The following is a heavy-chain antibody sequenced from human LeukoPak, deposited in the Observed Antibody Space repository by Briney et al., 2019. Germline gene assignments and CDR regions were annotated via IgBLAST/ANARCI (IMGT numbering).Heavy chain of an antibody. CDR1: GFTFSSYA. D-gene: IGHD6-19*01. CDR2: ISGSGGST. CDR3: AKDRIAVAGWIYCYYYGMDV. J-gene: IGHJ6*02. Sequence: GGSLRLSCAASGFTFSSYAMSWVRQAPGKGLEWVSAISGSGGSTYYADSVKGRFTISRDNSKNTLYLQMNSLRAEDTAVYYCAKDRIAVAGWIYCYYYGMDVWGQGTTVTVSS. V-gene: IGHV3-23*01.